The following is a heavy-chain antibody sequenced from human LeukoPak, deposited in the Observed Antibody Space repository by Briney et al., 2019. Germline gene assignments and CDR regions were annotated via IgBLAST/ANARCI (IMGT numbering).Heavy chain of an antibody. CDR2: ISYHGRKK. CDR3: VRVASLSVTHYYYYGMDV. CDR1: GFTFGTYA. D-gene: IGHD4-17*01. Sequence: GSLRLSCAASGFTFGTYAMHWVRQAPGKGLEWVAMISYHGRKKLYADSVKGRFSISRDNAENTLFLQMNSLRHDDTAVYYCVRVASLSVTHYYYYGMDVWGPGTPVSVSS. V-gene: IGHV3-30*04. J-gene: IGHJ6*02.